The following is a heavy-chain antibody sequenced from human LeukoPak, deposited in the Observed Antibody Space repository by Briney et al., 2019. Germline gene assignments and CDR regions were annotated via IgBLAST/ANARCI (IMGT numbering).Heavy chain of an antibody. CDR2: ISSGSSFI. D-gene: IGHD3-10*01. V-gene: IGHV3-21*01. J-gene: IGHJ4*02. CDR3: ARYYRLDY. Sequence: GGSLRLSCAASTFTFSSYSMNWVRQAPGKGLEWVSSISSGSSFIYYADSVKGRFTISRDNAKNSLYLQMNSLRADDTAVYYCARYYRLDYWGQGTLVTVSS. CDR1: TFTFSSYS.